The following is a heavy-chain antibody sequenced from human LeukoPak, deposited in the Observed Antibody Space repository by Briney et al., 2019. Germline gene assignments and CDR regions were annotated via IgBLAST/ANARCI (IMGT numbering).Heavy chain of an antibody. D-gene: IGHD2-2*01. CDR1: GFTVSSNY. CDR3: AKAGVPYCSSTSCPDTYYYYYYYMDV. V-gene: IGHV3-53*05. J-gene: IGHJ6*03. Sequence: GGSLRLSCAASGFTVSSNYMSWVRQAPGKGLEWVSLIYSGGSTYYADSVKGRFTISRDNSKNTLYLQMNSLRAEDTAVYYCAKAGVPYCSSTSCPDTYYYYYYYMDVWGKGTTVTVSS. CDR2: IYSGGST.